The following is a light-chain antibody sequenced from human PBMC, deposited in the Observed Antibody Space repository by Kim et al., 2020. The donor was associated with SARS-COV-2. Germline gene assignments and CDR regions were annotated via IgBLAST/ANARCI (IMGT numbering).Light chain of an antibody. Sequence: EIVLTQSPATLSLSPGERATLSCRASQSVSSSLAWYQQTSGQAPRLLIYDASNRATGIPARFSGSGSGTDFTLTISSLEPEDFAVYYCQQRSNWPTFGGGTKVDIK. CDR1: QSVSSS. J-gene: IGKJ4*01. V-gene: IGKV3-11*01. CDR3: QQRSNWPT. CDR2: DAS.